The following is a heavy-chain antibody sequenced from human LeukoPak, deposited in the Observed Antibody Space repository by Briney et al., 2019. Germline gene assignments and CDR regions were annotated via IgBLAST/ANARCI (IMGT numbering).Heavy chain of an antibody. CDR1: GFTVISNY. CDR2: IYLGNNT. CDR3: ARDKWYCSGGSCSSHNFDY. Sequence: GGSLRLSCAASGFTVISNYMGWVRQAPGKGLEWLSVIYLGNNTFYADSVKGRFAISRDKSKNTVFLQMNSLRAEDTAVYYCARDKWYCSGGSCSSHNFDYWGQGTLVTVSS. J-gene: IGHJ4*02. V-gene: IGHV3-53*01. D-gene: IGHD2-15*01.